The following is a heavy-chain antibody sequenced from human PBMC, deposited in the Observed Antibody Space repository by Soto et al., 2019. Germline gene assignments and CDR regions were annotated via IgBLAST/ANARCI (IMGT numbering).Heavy chain of an antibody. CDR1: GYTFTSYA. D-gene: IGHD2-15*01. CDR2: INARNGNT. V-gene: IGHV1-3*01. J-gene: IGHJ5*02. CDR3: ARDRGYCSGGSCYCGVNWFDP. Sequence: ASVKVSCKASGYTFTSYAMHWVRQAPGQRLEWMGWINARNGNTKYSQKFQGRVTITRDTSASTAYMELSSLRSEDTAVYYCARDRGYCSGGSCYCGVNWFDPWGQGTLVTVSS.